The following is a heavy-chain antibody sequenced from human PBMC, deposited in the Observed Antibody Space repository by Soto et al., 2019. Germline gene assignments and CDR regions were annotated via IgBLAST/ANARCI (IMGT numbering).Heavy chain of an antibody. D-gene: IGHD3-22*01. J-gene: IGHJ4*02. Sequence: QVQLVQSGAEVKKPGASVKVSCKASGYTFTSYYMHWVRQAPGQGLEWMGIINPSGGSTSYAQKFHGRVTMPRGTSTSTVCMELSSLRAEDTAVYFRAIDRAARYDCSGCYYFDYWGQGTLVTVPS. CDR2: INPSGGST. V-gene: IGHV1-46*01. CDR1: GYTFTSYY. CDR3: AIDRAARYDCSGCYYFDY.